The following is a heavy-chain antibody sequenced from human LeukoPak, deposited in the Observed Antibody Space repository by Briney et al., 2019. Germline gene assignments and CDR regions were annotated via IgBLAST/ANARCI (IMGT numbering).Heavy chain of an antibody. J-gene: IGHJ4*02. Sequence: SETLSLTCTVSGGSISNYYWSWIRQSPVKGLEWIGYIYFSGATNYNPSLKSRVTISVDTSKNQFSLKLSSVTAADTAVYYCARDFHCGGACSADYWGQGTLVTVSS. CDR1: GGSISNYY. CDR3: ARDFHCGGACSADY. V-gene: IGHV4-59*01. CDR2: IYFSGAT. D-gene: IGHD2-21*02.